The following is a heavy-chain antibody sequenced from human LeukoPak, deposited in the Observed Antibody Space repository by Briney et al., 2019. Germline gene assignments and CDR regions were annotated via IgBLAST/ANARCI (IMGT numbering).Heavy chain of an antibody. Sequence: ASVKVSCKATGYTFTSYGISWVRQAPGQGLEWMGWISAYNGNTNYAQKLQGRVTMTTDTSTSTVYMELSSLRSEDTAVYYCARVGGGYDSNGGYWGQGTLVTVSS. CDR2: ISAYNGNT. J-gene: IGHJ4*02. CDR3: ARVGGGYDSNGGY. V-gene: IGHV1-18*01. CDR1: GYTFTSYG. D-gene: IGHD5-12*01.